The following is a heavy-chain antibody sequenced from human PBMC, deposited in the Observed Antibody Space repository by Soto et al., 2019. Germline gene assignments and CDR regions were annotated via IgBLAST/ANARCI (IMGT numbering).Heavy chain of an antibody. J-gene: IGHJ4*02. CDR2: ISAYNGNT. D-gene: IGHD5-18*01. CDR3: AREKMGYSYGLVDY. Sequence: ASVKVCCKASGYTFTSYGISWVRQAPGQGLEWMGWISAYNGNTNYAQKLQGRVTMTTDTSTSTAYMELRSLRSDDTAVYYCAREKMGYSYGLVDYWGQGTLVPVSS. CDR1: GYTFTSYG. V-gene: IGHV1-18*04.